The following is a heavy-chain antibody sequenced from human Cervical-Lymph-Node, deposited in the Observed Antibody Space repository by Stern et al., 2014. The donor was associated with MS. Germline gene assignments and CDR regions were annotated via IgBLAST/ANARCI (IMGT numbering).Heavy chain of an antibody. V-gene: IGHV3-7*01. D-gene: IGHD3-16*01. J-gene: IGHJ4*02. CDR3: ARDLIYTGGSDY. Sequence: EVQLVESGGGLVQPGGSLRLSCAASGFTFSSYWMSWVRQAPGQGLEWVASIKQDGSEKYYVDSVQGRVTMSRDNAKNSLYLEMNSLRAEDTAVYYCARDLIYTGGSDYWGQGNLVTVSS. CDR1: GFTFSSYW. CDR2: IKQDGSEK.